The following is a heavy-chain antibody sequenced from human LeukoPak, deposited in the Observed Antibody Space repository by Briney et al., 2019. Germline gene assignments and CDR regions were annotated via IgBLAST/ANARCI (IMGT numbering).Heavy chain of an antibody. J-gene: IGHJ1*01. CDR3: VRVSCSGGNCLSPD. CDR2: LYYSGNT. Sequence: SETLSLTCTVSGGTISSSSYYWGWIRQPPGKRLEWIGSLYYSGNTYYSPSLKSRVIRSVDTSRNQFALRLSSVTAADTAVYYCVRVSCSGGNCLSPDWGQGTLVTVSS. D-gene: IGHD2-15*01. CDR1: GGTISSSSYY. V-gene: IGHV4-39*01.